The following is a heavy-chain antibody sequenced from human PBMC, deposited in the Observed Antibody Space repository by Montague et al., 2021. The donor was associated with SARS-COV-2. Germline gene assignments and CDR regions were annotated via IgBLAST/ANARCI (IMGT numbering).Heavy chain of an antibody. J-gene: IGHJ4*02. V-gene: IGHV4-34*01. D-gene: IGHD3-22*01. CDR3: ARGRQHFNMIVVVMTGGEYYFDY. CDR1: GGSFSAYF. CDR2: INHRGTS. Sequence: SETLSLTCAVYGGSFSAYFWTWIRQPPGKGLEWIGEINHRGTSNYNPSLKSRVSISVDTSKNQFSLYLGSVTAVDTAVYYCARGRQHFNMIVVVMTGGEYYFDYWGQGTLVTVSS.